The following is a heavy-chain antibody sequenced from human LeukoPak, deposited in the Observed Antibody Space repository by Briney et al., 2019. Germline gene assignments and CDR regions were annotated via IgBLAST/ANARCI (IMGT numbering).Heavy chain of an antibody. J-gene: IGHJ5*02. Sequence: GGSLRLSCAASGFTFSSYAMSWVRQAPGKGLEWVAVISLDGSDEFYADSVKGRFTIFRDNFKNTLYLQLNSLRAEDTAIYYCVKADSGYYRWGQGTLVTVSS. V-gene: IGHV3-30*18. CDR1: GFTFSSYA. CDR3: VKADSGYYR. D-gene: IGHD3-22*01. CDR2: ISLDGSDE.